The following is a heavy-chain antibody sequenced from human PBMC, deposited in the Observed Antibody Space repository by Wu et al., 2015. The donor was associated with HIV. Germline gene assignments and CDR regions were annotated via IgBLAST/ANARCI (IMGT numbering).Heavy chain of an antibody. D-gene: IGHD3-10*01. V-gene: IGHV1-69*18. J-gene: IGHJ6*02. Sequence: QVQLVQSGAEVKKPGASVRVSCKTSGYRFTDNFIHWVRLAPGQGLEWMGKIIPVFGTTKYAQNFQGRVTISTDESTTTGYMDLSSLRSEDTAVYYCARGPDTLVRGLNYYGMDVWGQGTTVAVSS. CDR2: IIPVFGTT. CDR1: GYRFTDNF. CDR3: ARGPDTLVRGLNYYGMDV.